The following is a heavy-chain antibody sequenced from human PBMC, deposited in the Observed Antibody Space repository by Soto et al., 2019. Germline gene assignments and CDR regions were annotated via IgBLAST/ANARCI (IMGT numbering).Heavy chain of an antibody. Sequence: QVQLVQSGAEVKKPGSSVKVSCKASGGTFSSYTISWVRQAPGQGLEWMGRIIPILGIANYAQKFQGRVTITADKSTSTAYMELSSLRSEDTAVYYCAIAHRYPDILTGPTGYWGQGTLVTVSS. J-gene: IGHJ4*02. CDR3: AIAHRYPDILTGPTGY. D-gene: IGHD3-9*01. CDR1: GGTFSSYT. V-gene: IGHV1-69*02. CDR2: IIPILGIA.